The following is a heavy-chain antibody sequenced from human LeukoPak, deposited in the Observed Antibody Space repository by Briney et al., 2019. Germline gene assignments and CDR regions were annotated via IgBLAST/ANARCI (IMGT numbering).Heavy chain of an antibody. CDR1: GFTFSDYY. D-gene: IGHD2-15*01. J-gene: IGHJ4*02. CDR2: ISSSGSTI. CDR3: VRALAHCSGGSCY. Sequence: PGGSLRLSCAASGFTFSDYYMSWIRQAPGKGLEWASYISSSGSTIYYADSVKGRFTISRDNAKNTLYLQMNSVTAEDTAVYYCVRALAHCSGGSCYWGQGTLVTVSS. V-gene: IGHV3-11*04.